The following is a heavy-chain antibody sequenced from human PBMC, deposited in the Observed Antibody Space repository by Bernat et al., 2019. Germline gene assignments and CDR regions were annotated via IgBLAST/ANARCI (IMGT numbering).Heavy chain of an antibody. CDR2: VTGSGTNI. V-gene: IGHV3-48*01. Sequence: VQLLESGGGLVQPGGSLSLSCAAPGFRFSSYDMNWVRQAPGKGLGWVSLVTGSGTNIFYAESVKGRCTVSRDNAKNSLYLQMNSLRAEDTAVYYCARGGGAFDIWGQGTMVTVSS. J-gene: IGHJ3*02. CDR3: ARGGGAFDI. CDR1: GFRFSSYD.